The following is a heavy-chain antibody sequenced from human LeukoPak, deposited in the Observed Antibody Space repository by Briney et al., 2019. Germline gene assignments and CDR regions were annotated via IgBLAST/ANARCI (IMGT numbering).Heavy chain of an antibody. Sequence: PGGSLRLSCAASGFTFSSYWMSWVRQAPGKGLEWVANIKQDGSEKYYVDSVKGRFTISRDNAKNSLYLQMNSLRAEDTAVYYCAKEGRRVTPGELPDYWGQGTLVTVSS. D-gene: IGHD2-21*02. CDR2: IKQDGSEK. CDR3: AKEGRRVTPGELPDY. J-gene: IGHJ4*02. V-gene: IGHV3-7*01. CDR1: GFTFSSYW.